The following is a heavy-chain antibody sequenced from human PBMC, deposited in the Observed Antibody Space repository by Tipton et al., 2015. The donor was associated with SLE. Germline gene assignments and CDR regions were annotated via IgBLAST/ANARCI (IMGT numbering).Heavy chain of an antibody. V-gene: IGHV3-48*03. Sequence: SLRLSCAASGFTFSTYEMNWVRQAPGKGLEWVSYISNSGSIIYYADSVKGRFTISRDNAKNSLYLQMNSLRAEDTAAYYCARDLPKEVERRYFDYWGQGTLVTVSS. CDR2: ISNSGSII. CDR3: ARDLPKEVERRYFDY. J-gene: IGHJ4*02. D-gene: IGHD1-1*01. CDR1: GFTFSTYE.